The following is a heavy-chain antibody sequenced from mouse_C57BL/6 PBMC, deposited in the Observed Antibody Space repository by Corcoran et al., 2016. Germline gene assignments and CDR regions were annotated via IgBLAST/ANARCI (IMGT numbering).Heavy chain of an antibody. V-gene: IGHV1-76*01. D-gene: IGHD1-1*01. Sequence: QVQLKQSGAELVRPVASVKLSCKASGYTFTDYYITWLKQRPGQGLEWIARIYPGSGNTYYNEKFKGKATLTAEKSSSTAYMQLSSLTSEDSAVYFCARSGVLLRSRGDYWGQGTTLTVSS. CDR2: IYPGSGNT. CDR1: GYTFTDYY. J-gene: IGHJ2*01. CDR3: ARSGVLLRSRGDY.